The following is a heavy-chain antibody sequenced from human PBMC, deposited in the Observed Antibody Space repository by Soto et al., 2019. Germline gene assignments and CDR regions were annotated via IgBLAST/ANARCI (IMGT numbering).Heavy chain of an antibody. J-gene: IGHJ4*02. Sequence: QVQLVQSGAEVKKPGASVKVSCKASGYTFTSYAMHWVRQAPGQRLEWMGWINAGNGNTKYSQKFQGRVTITRDTSASTAYMELSSLRSEDTAVYYCARDRTLYGEGFGYWGQGTLVTVSS. CDR1: GYTFTSYA. V-gene: IGHV1-3*01. CDR3: ARDRTLYGEGFGY. CDR2: INAGNGNT. D-gene: IGHD4-17*01.